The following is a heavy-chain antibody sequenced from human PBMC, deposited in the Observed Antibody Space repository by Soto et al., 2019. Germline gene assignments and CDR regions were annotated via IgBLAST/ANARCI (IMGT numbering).Heavy chain of an antibody. CDR2: ISYDGSNE. CDR1: GFSFSDYG. CDR3: AKGKSLEVPDYTFWSGPDF. Sequence: QVQLVESGGGVVQPGRSLRLSCAASGFSFSDYGLHWVRQAPGKGLQWVALISYDGSNEYYADSVKGRFTVSRDNSNNTLYLQMNSLRTEDTALYYCAKGKSLEVPDYTFWSGPDFWGQGTLVTVSS. V-gene: IGHV3-30*18. J-gene: IGHJ4*02. D-gene: IGHD3-3*01.